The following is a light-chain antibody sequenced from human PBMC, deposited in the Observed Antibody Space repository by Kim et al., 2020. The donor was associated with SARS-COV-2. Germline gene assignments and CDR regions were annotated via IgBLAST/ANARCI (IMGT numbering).Light chain of an antibody. CDR1: SSNIGSNY. CDR3: AAWDDSLSGWV. J-gene: IGLJ3*02. V-gene: IGLV1-47*01. CDR2: RNN. Sequence: GQKVTIPCAASSSNIGSNYVYWYQHLPGTAPKRLVYRNNQRPSGVPDRCSGSKSGTSACLAISGLRSEDEADYYCAAWDDSLSGWVFGGGTQLTVL.